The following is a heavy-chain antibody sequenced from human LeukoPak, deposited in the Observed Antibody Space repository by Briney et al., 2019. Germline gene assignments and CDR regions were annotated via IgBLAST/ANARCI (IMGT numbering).Heavy chain of an antibody. CDR3: AREPPGVAHKGFDY. CDR1: GGTFSSYA. V-gene: IGHV1-69*04. Sequence: AASVKVSCKASGGTFSSYAISWVRQAPGQGLEWMGRIIPILGIANYAQKFQGRVTITADKSMSTAYMELSSLRSEDTAVYYCAREPPGVAHKGFDYWGQGTLVTVSS. D-gene: IGHD2-21*01. J-gene: IGHJ4*02. CDR2: IIPILGIA.